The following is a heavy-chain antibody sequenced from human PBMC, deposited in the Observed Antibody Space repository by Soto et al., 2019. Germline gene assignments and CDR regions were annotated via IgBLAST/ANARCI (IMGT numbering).Heavy chain of an antibody. D-gene: IGHD6-13*01. CDR1: GGSIISGGYY. CDR3: ARDNTAAAPTWFDT. Sequence: SETLSLTCTVSGGSIISGGYYWSWIRQHPGKGLEWIGYIYYSGSTYYNPSLKSRVTISVDTSKNQFSLKLSSVTAADTAVYYCARDNTAAAPTWFDTWGQGTLVTVSS. V-gene: IGHV4-31*03. CDR2: IYYSGST. J-gene: IGHJ5*02.